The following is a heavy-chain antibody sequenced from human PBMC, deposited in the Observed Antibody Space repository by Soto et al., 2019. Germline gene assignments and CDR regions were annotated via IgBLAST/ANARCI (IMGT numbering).Heavy chain of an antibody. CDR3: ARDLYGLDV. CDR2: ISRTDSSK. Sequence: QVQLVESGGGLVKPGGSLRLSCAATGFSFSDYYMTWIRQAPGQGLEWLSYISRTDSSKYYAGSVKGRFTISVDSAKRAVYLQMNSLRADDTAVYYCARDLYGLDVGGQGTTVIVSS. V-gene: IGHV3-11*01. J-gene: IGHJ6*02. CDR1: GFSFSDYY.